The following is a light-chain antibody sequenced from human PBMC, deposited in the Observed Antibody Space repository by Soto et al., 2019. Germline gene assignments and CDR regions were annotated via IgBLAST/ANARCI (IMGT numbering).Light chain of an antibody. CDR2: GAS. J-gene: IGKJ4*01. CDR1: QSVSSSY. V-gene: IGKV3-20*01. Sequence: EIVLTQSPGTLSLSPGERATLSCRASQSVSSSYLAWYQQKPGQASRLLIYGASSRATGIPDRFSGSGSGTDFTLTISRLEPEDFAVYYCQQYGSSRVTFGGGTKVEIK. CDR3: QQYGSSRVT.